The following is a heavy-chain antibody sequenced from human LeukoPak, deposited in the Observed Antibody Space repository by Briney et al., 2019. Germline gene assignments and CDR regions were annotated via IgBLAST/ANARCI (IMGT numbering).Heavy chain of an antibody. V-gene: IGHV3-30*02. D-gene: IGHD6-19*01. CDR2: IRYDGTSQ. CDR1: GFTLSIYG. J-gene: IGHJ4*02. CDR3: AKVGFGWYQIDY. Sequence: GGSLRLSCATSGFTLSIYGMHWVRQAPGKGLEWVAFIRYDGTSQYYTDSGKGRFTISRDNSMNTMYLQMNSLRVEDTAVYYCAKVGFGWYQIDYWGQGTLVTVSS.